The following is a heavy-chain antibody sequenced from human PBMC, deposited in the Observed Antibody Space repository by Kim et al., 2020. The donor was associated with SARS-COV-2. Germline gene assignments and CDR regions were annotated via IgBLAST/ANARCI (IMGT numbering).Heavy chain of an antibody. J-gene: IGHJ5*02. D-gene: IGHD3-10*01. V-gene: IGHV3-20*01. CDR2: INWNGGST. Sequence: GGSLRLSCAASGFTFDDYGMSWVRQAPGKGLEWVSGINWNGGSTGYADSVKGRFTISRDNAKNSLYLQMNSLRAEDTALYHCARDYGTMVRGVITENWFDPWDQGTLVTVSS. CDR3: ARDYGTMVRGVITENWFDP. CDR1: GFTFDDYG.